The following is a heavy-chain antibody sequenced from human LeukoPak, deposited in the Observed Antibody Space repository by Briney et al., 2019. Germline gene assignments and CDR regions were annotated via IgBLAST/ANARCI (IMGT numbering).Heavy chain of an antibody. CDR2: MSSSGDVI. V-gene: IGHV3-21*01. CDR3: ARAVHMLSFEIENYYGMDV. J-gene: IGHJ6*02. Sequence: PGGSLRLSCAASGFSFSSYTMNWVRQAPGEGLQWVSTMSSSGDVIYYRDSVKGRFTISRDNAKNSLFLEMNSLRAEDTAVYYCARAVHMLSFEIENYYGMDVWGQGTTVTVSS. D-gene: IGHD2-8*01. CDR1: GFSFSSYT.